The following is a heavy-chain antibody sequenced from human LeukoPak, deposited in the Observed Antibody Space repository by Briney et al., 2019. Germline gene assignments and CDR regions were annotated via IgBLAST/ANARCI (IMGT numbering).Heavy chain of an antibody. CDR1: GGSFSGYY. J-gene: IGHJ4*02. D-gene: IGHD3-16*02. CDR3: ARVPNQYYDYVWGSYRGYYFDY. V-gene: IGHV4-34*01. Sequence: SETLSLTCAVYGGSFSGYYWCWIRQPPGKGLEWIGEINHSGSTNYNPSLKSRVTISVDTSKNQFSLKLSSVTAADTAVYYCARVPNQYYDYVWGSYRGYYFDYWGQGTLVTVSS. CDR2: INHSGST.